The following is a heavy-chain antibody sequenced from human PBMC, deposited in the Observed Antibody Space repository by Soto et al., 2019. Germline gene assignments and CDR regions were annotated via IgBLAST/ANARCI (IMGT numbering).Heavy chain of an antibody. J-gene: IGHJ6*02. CDR1: GFTFSSYG. CDR2: IWYDGSNK. CDR3: ARDLVVPAAKGYYYYGMDV. D-gene: IGHD2-2*01. V-gene: IGHV3-33*01. Sequence: QVQLVESGGGVVQPGRSLRLSCAASGFTFSSYGMHWVRQAPGNGLEWVAVIWYDGSNKYYADSVKGRFTISRDNSKNTLYLQMNSLRAEDTAVYYCARDLVVPAAKGYYYYGMDVWGQGTTVTVSS.